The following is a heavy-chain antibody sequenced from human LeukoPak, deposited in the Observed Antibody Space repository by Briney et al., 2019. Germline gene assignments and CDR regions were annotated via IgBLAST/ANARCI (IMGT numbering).Heavy chain of an antibody. Sequence: ASVKVSCKASGYTFTSYDINWVRQATGQGLEWMGWMNPNSGNTGYAQKFQGRVTITRNTSISTAYMELSSLRSEDTAVYFCARGGMDYYGSGTYYLMYYFDYWGQGALVTVSS. D-gene: IGHD3-10*01. CDR3: ARGGMDYYGSGTYYLMYYFDY. CDR1: GYTFTSYD. CDR2: MNPNSGNT. V-gene: IGHV1-8*03. J-gene: IGHJ4*02.